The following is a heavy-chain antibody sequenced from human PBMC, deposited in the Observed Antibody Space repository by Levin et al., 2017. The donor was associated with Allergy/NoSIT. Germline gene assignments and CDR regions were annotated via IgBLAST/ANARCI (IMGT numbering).Heavy chain of an antibody. CDR2: ISGSGGST. CDR3: AKRGRDGDYFDY. CDR1: GFTFSSYA. V-gene: IGHV3-23*01. J-gene: IGHJ4*02. D-gene: IGHD4-17*01. Sequence: LSLTCAASGFTFSSYAMSWVRQAPGKGLEWVSAISGSGGSTYYADSVKGRFTISRDNSKNTLYLQMNSLRAEDTAVYYCAKRGRDGDYFDYWGQGTLVTVSS.